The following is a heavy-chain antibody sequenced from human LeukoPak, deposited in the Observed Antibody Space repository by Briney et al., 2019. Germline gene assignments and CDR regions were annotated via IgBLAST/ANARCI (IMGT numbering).Heavy chain of an antibody. J-gene: IGHJ4*02. CDR3: ARGSIQLDY. Sequence: GGSLRLSCAASGFTFSSYGMHWVRQAPGKGLEWVSAISGSGGSTYYADSVKGRFTISRDNAKNSLYLQMNSLRAEDTAVYYCARGSIQLDYWGQGTLVTVSS. V-gene: IGHV3-21*01. D-gene: IGHD3-3*01. CDR1: GFTFSSYG. CDR2: ISGSGGST.